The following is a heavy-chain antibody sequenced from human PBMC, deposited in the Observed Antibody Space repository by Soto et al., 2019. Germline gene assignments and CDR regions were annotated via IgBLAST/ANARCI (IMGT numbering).Heavy chain of an antibody. J-gene: IGHJ5*02. Sequence: SETLSLTCIVSGGSISGKYWNWVRQPPGKGLEWIGLIFANGHTDYNPSLKSRVTMSVDASKNQFSLRLTSMTAADTAVYYCVASLAASGLNWLDPWGRGTLVTVSS. CDR2: IFANGHT. D-gene: IGHD6-13*01. V-gene: IGHV4-4*07. CDR1: GGSISGKY. CDR3: VASLAASGLNWLDP.